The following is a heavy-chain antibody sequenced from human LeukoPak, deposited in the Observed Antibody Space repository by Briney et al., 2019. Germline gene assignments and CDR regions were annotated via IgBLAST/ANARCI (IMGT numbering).Heavy chain of an antibody. D-gene: IGHD6-13*01. CDR3: AKDPSQMQQLVFDY. V-gene: IGHV3-30*02. J-gene: IGHJ4*02. CDR2: IRYDGSNK. Sequence: GGSLRLSCAASGFTFSSYGMHWVRQAPGKGLEWVAFIRYDGSNKYYADSVKGRFTISRDNSKNTLYLQMNSLRAEDTAVYYCAKDPSQMQQLVFDYWGQGTLVTVSS. CDR1: GFTFSSYG.